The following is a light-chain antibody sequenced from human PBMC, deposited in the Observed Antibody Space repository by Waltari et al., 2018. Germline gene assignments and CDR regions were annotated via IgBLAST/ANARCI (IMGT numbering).Light chain of an antibody. CDR2: GKN. V-gene: IGLV3-19*01. CDR3: NSRDSSGNPPYV. J-gene: IGLJ1*01. CDR1: SLRSVY. Sequence: SSDLTQDPAVSVVLGQTVRITCQGDSLRSVYGSWYQQKPGQAPVLVIYGKNSRPSGIPDRFSGSSSGNTISLTITGAQADDEADYYCNSRDSSGNPPYVFGAGTKVTVL.